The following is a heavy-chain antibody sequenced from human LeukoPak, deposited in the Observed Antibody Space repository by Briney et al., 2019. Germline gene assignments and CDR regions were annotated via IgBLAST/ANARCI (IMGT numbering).Heavy chain of an antibody. CDR3: AKDSGVSSYYDSSGSPLGWFDP. D-gene: IGHD3-22*01. CDR1: GFTFSSYA. V-gene: IGHV3-23*01. CDR2: ISGSGGST. Sequence: GGSPRLSCAASGFTFSSYAMSWVRQAPGKGLEWVSAISGSGGSTYYADSVKGRFTISRDNSKNTLYLQMNSLRAEDTAVYYCAKDSGVSSYYDSSGSPLGWFDPCGQGTLVTVSS. J-gene: IGHJ5*02.